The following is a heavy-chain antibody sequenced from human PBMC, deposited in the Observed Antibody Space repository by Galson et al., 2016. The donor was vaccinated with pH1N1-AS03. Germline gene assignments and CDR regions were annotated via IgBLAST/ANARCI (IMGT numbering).Heavy chain of an antibody. D-gene: IGHD6-13*01. V-gene: IGHV3-30-3*01. CDR1: GFISAHYS. Sequence: SLRLSCAASGFISAHYSMHWVRQAPGKGLEWVAVMSYEGTTTYYADSVKSRFTISRDNSKNTLYLQMNSLRTEDTALYYCAREEGGFGSNWLQTDAFDIWGQGTMVTVSS. J-gene: IGHJ3*02. CDR2: MSYEGTTT. CDR3: AREEGGFGSNWLQTDAFDI.